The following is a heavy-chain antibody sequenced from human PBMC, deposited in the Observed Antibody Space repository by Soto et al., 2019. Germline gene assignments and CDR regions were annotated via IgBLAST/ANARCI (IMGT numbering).Heavy chain of an antibody. CDR1: GFSFGSYW. V-gene: IGHV3-7*01. J-gene: IGHJ6*02. CDR2: IKQDGTET. CDR3: ARDGGDIVVVVAAGADGMDV. Sequence: GSLRRSCERSGFSFGSYWLNGVLQNPGEVLDCLANIKQDGTETYYVDSVKGRFTISRDNAKNSLYLQMNSLRAEDTAVYYCARDGGDIVVVVAAGADGMDVWGQGTTVTVSS. D-gene: IGHD2-15*01.